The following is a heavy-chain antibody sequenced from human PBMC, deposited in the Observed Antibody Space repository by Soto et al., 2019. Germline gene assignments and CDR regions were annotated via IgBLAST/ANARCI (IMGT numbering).Heavy chain of an antibody. Sequence: EVQLVESGGELVQPGGSLRLSCAASGFNFPTYAMNWVRQAPGKGLEWLSFIHMTHNVIFYADSVRGRFTISRDNAKXXXXLXXXXXXXXXTAVYYCVSDPDGDLDFDYWGQGTLVTVSS. CDR1: GFNFPTYA. CDR3: VSDPDGDLDFDY. J-gene: IGHJ4*02. D-gene: IGHD4-17*01. CDR2: IHMTHNVI. V-gene: IGHV3-48*01.